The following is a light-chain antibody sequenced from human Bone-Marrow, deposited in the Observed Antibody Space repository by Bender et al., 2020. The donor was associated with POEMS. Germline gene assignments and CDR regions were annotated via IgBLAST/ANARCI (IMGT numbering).Light chain of an antibody. CDR3: PSYTSTSSLI. CDR2: GVR. J-gene: IGLJ2*01. Sequence: QSALTQPASVSGSPGQSITISCTGSSTDIGVYNYVSWYQHHPGQAPKLLIYGVRNRPSGVSNRFSGSKSGNTASLTISGLQGEDEADYYCPSYTSTSSLIFGGGTKLAVL. V-gene: IGLV2-14*03. CDR1: STDIGVYNY.